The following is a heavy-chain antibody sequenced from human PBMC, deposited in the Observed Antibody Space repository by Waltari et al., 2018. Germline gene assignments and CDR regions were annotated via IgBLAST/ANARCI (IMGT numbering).Heavy chain of an antibody. J-gene: IGHJ6*03. V-gene: IGHV3-21*04. CDR1: GFTFSSYR. CDR2: MISSGSDI. CDR3: AKERQEQVRGYYYYYMDV. D-gene: IGHD3-16*01. Sequence: EVQLVESGGGLVKPGGSLRLSCAASGFTFSSYRMNWVRQAAGKGLEWVSAMISSGSDIYYAEIVEGRFTITRDNSKNTLYLQMNSLRAEDTAVYYCAKERQEQVRGYYYYYMDVWGKGTTVTVSS.